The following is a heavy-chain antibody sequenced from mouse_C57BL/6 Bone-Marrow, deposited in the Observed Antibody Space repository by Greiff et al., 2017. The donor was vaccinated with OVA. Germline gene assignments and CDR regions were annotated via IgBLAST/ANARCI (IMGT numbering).Heavy chain of an antibody. J-gene: IGHJ3*01. Sequence: EVHLVESGGGLVQPKGSLKLSCAASGFSFNTYAMNWVRQAPGKGLEWVARIRSKSNNYATYYADSVKDRFTISRDDSESMLYLQMNNLKTEDTAMYYCVRHLGLLPFAYWGQGTLVTVSA. CDR1: GFSFNTYA. CDR3: VRHLGLLPFAY. V-gene: IGHV10-1*01. CDR2: IRSKSNNYAT. D-gene: IGHD2-3*01.